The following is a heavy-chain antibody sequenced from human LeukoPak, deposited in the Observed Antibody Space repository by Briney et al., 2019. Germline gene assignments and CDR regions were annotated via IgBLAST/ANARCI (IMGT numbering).Heavy chain of an antibody. Sequence: GGSLRLSCAASGFTFSSYAMSWVRQAPGKGLEWVSAISGSGGSTYYADSVKGRFTISRDNSKNTLYLQMNSLRAEDTAVYCCAKRREGIRSFDYWGQGTLVTVSS. J-gene: IGHJ4*02. D-gene: IGHD5-18*01. CDR3: AKRREGIRSFDY. CDR1: GFTFSSYA. V-gene: IGHV3-23*01. CDR2: ISGSGGST.